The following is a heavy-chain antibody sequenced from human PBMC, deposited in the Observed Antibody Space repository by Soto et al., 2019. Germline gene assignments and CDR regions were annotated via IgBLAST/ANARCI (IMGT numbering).Heavy chain of an antibody. V-gene: IGHV1-8*01. CDR2: MSPSSGNT. Sequence: QVQLVQSGAEVKKPGASVKVSCKASGYTFTTYEINWVRQVPGQGLEWMGWMSPSSGNTGYVDQFRGRVTMTSNPSTNTAYMELSSLRSEDTAVYYCARVGGQLFGDHGMDVWGQGTTVTVSS. CDR1: GYTFTTYE. D-gene: IGHD3-10*01. CDR3: ARVGGQLFGDHGMDV. J-gene: IGHJ6*02.